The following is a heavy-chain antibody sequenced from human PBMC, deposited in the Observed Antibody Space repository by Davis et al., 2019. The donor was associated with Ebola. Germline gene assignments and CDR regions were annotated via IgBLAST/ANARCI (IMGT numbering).Heavy chain of an antibody. CDR3: ARQIVVVAAASKTGRFDP. Sequence: GESLKISCKGSGYSFTSYWIGWVRQMPGKGLEWMGIIYPGDSDTRYSPSFQGQVTISADKSISTAYLQWSSLKASDTAMYYCARQIVVVAAASKTGRFDPWGQGTLVTVSS. CDR2: IYPGDSDT. J-gene: IGHJ5*02. CDR1: GYSFTSYW. V-gene: IGHV5-51*01. D-gene: IGHD2-15*01.